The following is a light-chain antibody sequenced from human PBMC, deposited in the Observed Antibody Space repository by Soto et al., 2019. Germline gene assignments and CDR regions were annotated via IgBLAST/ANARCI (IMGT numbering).Light chain of an antibody. CDR2: EGS. CDR3: CSYASNTVV. V-gene: IGLV2-23*01. Sequence: QSALTQPASVSGSPGQSITISCTGTSSDVGSYNLVSWYQQHPGKAPKLVIYEGSKRPSGVSNRFSGSRSGDTASLTISGLQAEDEGNYYCCSYASNTVVFGGGTQLTVL. J-gene: IGLJ2*01. CDR1: SSDVGSYNL.